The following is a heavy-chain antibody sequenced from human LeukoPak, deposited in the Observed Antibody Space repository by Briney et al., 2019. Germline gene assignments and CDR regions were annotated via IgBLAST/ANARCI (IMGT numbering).Heavy chain of an antibody. V-gene: IGHV4-34*01. J-gene: IGHJ4*02. D-gene: IGHD6-13*01. Sequence: SETLSLTCAVYGGSFSGYYWSWIRQPPGKGLEWIGQINHSGSTNYNPSLKSRVTISVDTSKNQFSLKLSSVTAAGTAVYYRARGLGISLFDYWGQGTLVTVSS. CDR1: GGSFSGYY. CDR3: ARGLGISLFDY. CDR2: INHSGST.